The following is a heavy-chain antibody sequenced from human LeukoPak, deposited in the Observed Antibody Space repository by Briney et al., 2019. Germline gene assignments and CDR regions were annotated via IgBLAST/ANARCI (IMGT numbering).Heavy chain of an antibody. CDR1: GGSISSYY. CDR2: IYYTGST. CDR3: ARGGNYWPQWWFDP. V-gene: IGHV4-59*01. Sequence: PSETLSLTSTVSGGSISSYYWSWLRQPPGQGLEWIGYIYYTGSTSYNPSLKSRVTMSLDASKNQFSLELNSVTPADTAVYYCARGGNYWPQWWFDPWGRGTLVSVSS. J-gene: IGHJ5*02. D-gene: IGHD1-26*01.